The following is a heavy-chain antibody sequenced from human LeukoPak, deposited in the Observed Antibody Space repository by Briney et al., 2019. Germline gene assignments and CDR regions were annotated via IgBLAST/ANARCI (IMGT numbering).Heavy chain of an antibody. CDR3: ARQQQLVLMNPTREVWFDY. D-gene: IGHD6-13*01. V-gene: IGHV1-2*02. J-gene: IGHJ4*02. Sequence: GASVKVSCKASGYTFTGYYMHWVRQAPGQGLEWMGWINPNSGGTNYAQKFQGRVTMTRDTSISTAYMELSRLRSDDTAVYYCARQQQLVLMNPTREVWFDYWGQGTLVTVSS. CDR2: INPNSGGT. CDR1: GYTFTGYY.